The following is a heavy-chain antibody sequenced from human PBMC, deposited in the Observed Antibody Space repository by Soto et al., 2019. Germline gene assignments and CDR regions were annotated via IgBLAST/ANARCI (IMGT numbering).Heavy chain of an antibody. CDR2: IYYSGST. V-gene: IGHV4-59*01. J-gene: IGHJ4*02. Sequence: SETLSLTCTVSGGSISSYYWSWIRQPPGKGLEWIGYIYYSGSTNYNPSLKSRVTISVDTSKNQFSLKLSSVTAADTAMYYCARQGQYNYGSNDYWGQGTLVTVSS. CDR3: ARQGQYNYGSNDY. D-gene: IGHD5-18*01. CDR1: GGSISSYY.